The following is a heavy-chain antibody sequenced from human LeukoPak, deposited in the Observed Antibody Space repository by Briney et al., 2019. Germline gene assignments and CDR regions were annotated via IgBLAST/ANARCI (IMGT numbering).Heavy chain of an antibody. D-gene: IGHD6-19*01. Sequence: GESLKISCKASGYSFPGYWIGWVRQPPGKGLEWMGVIYPGDSDTRYRPSFQGQVTISADKSISTAYLQWSSLKASDTAMYYCATAGYTSGWYYWGQGTLVTVSS. V-gene: IGHV5-51*01. CDR1: GYSFPGYW. J-gene: IGHJ4*02. CDR2: IYPGDSDT. CDR3: ATAGYTSGWYY.